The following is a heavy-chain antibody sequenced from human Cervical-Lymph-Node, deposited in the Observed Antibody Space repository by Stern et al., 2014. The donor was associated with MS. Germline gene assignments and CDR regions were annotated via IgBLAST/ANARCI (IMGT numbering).Heavy chain of an antibody. CDR3: ARDNKRSSLMVYALSY. Sequence: VQLVESGGGVVQPGRSLRLSCAASGFTFSSYGMHWVRQAPGKGLEWVALIVYDGSSKYYIDSVEGRFTISKDNSKNTLYLQMNSLRVEDTAVYYCARDNKRSSLMVYALSYWGQGTLVTVSS. D-gene: IGHD2-8*01. J-gene: IGHJ4*02. CDR2: IVYDGSSK. CDR1: GFTFSSYG. V-gene: IGHV3-30*19.